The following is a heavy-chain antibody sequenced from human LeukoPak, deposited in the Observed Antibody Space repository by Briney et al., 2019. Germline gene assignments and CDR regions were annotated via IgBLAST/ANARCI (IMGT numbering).Heavy chain of an antibody. CDR1: GGSISSSLYY. CDR3: ASDLLEYSSGSFDF. D-gene: IGHD6-19*01. Sequence: PSETLSLTCTVSGGSISSSLYYWGWIRQPPGKGLEWIGSIYYSGSTNYSPSLKSRVIISIDASKNQFSLNLSSVAAADTAVYYCASDLLEYSSGSFDFWGQGTLVTVSS. J-gene: IGHJ4*02. CDR2: IYYSGST. V-gene: IGHV4-39*07.